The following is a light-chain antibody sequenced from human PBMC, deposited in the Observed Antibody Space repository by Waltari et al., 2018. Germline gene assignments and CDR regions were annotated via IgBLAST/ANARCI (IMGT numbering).Light chain of an antibody. CDR2: GAN. Sequence: QSALTQPASVSGSPGQSITISCTGTSSNVGGYTLVPSYQQHPAKAPHLIIYGANKRPSGIVHRFSGSKSGHTASLTISGLQADDESDYYCCSYAGDSTLIFGGGTKLTVL. CDR1: SSNVGGYTL. J-gene: IGLJ2*01. CDR3: CSYAGDSTLI. V-gene: IGLV2-23*01.